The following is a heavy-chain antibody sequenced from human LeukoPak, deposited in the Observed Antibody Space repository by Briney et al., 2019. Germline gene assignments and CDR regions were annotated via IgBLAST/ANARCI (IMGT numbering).Heavy chain of an antibody. CDR1: GGTFSSYA. CDR2: IIPIFGTA. D-gene: IGHD6-13*01. Sequence: SVKVSCKASGGTFSSYAISWVRQAPGQGLEWMGRIIPIFGTANYAQKFQDRVTITTDESTGTAYMELSSLRSEDTAVYYCTAAAGTPLDYWGQGTLVTVSS. CDR3: TAAAGTPLDY. J-gene: IGHJ4*02. V-gene: IGHV1-69*05.